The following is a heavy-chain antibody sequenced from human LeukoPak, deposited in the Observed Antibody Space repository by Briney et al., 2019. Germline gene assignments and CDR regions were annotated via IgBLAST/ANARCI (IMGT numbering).Heavy chain of an antibody. Sequence: GGSLRLSCAASGFTFSSYAMSWIRQAPGKGLEWVSAISGSGGSTYYADSVKGRFTISRDNSKNTLYLQMNSLRAEDTAVYYCAKVWSQRDDRDYWGQGTLVTVSS. CDR3: AKVWSQRDDRDY. CDR1: GFTFSSYA. D-gene: IGHD3-3*01. J-gene: IGHJ4*02. V-gene: IGHV3-23*01. CDR2: ISGSGGST.